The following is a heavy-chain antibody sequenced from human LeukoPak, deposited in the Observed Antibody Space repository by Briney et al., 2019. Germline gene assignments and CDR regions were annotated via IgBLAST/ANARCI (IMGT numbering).Heavy chain of an antibody. D-gene: IGHD6-19*01. V-gene: IGHV4-34*01. Sequence: SETLSLTCAVYGGSFSGYYWSWIRQPPGKGLEWIGEINHSGSTNYNPSLKSRVTISVDTSKNQFSLKLGSVTAADTAVYYCARLRSGYSSGWSFDYWGQGTLVTVSS. CDR3: ARLRSGYSSGWSFDY. CDR2: INHSGST. J-gene: IGHJ4*02. CDR1: GGSFSGYY.